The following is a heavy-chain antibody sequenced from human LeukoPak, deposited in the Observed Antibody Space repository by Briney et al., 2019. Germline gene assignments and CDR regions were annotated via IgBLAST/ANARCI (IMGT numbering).Heavy chain of an antibody. CDR1: GGSITSHY. Sequence: SETLSLTCTVSGGSITSHYWSWIRQPPGKGLEWIGYIYYSGSANYYPSLKSRVTISVDTSKSHFSLNLNSVTAADTAVYYCARAIYNWNIGSEYYFDYWGQGTLVTVSS. CDR2: IYYSGSA. D-gene: IGHD1-1*01. J-gene: IGHJ4*02. V-gene: IGHV4-59*11. CDR3: ARAIYNWNIGSEYYFDY.